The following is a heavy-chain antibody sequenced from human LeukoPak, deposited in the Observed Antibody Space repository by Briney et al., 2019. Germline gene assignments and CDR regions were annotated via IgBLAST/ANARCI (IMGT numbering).Heavy chain of an antibody. D-gene: IGHD1-26*01. CDR2: ISSSSSTI. CDR3: ARDTPWLGSNYYYMDV. V-gene: IGHV3-48*01. CDR1: GFTFDDYS. Sequence: SGGSLRLSCAASGFTFDDYSMNWVRQAPGKGLEWVSYISSSSSTIYYADSVKGRFTISRDNAKNSLYLQMNSLRAEDMAVYYCARDTPWLGSNYYYMDVWGKGTTVTVSS. J-gene: IGHJ6*03.